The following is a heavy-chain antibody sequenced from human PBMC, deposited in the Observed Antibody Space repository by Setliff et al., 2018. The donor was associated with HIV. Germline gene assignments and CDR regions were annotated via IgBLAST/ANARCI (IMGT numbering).Heavy chain of an antibody. V-gene: IGHV4-39*01. CDR2: FHYSGST. D-gene: IGHD3-22*01. CDR1: AGSFPSSTYY. Sequence: NPSETLSLTCNVSAGSFPSSTYYWGWIRQPPGKGLEWIGGFHYSGSTSYSPSLRSRVTISVDTSTNHFSLELTSVTAAATAVYYCARPLTTSFKFWVDAFAIWGQGTMVNVSS. J-gene: IGHJ3*02. CDR3: ARPLTTSFKFWVDAFAI.